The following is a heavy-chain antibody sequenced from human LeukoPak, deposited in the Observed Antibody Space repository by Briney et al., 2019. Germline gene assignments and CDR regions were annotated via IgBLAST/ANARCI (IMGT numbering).Heavy chain of an antibody. J-gene: IGHJ5*02. D-gene: IGHD3-3*01. Sequence: SETLSLTCAVSVDSISSTNWWSWVRQPPGKGLEWIGEVYHSGSTNYNPSLKSRVTMSVDKSKNQFSLKLSSVTAADTAVYYCARDRRAYDFWSGYYPESNWFDPWGQGTLVTVSS. CDR1: VDSISSTNW. V-gene: IGHV4-4*02. CDR2: VYHSGST. CDR3: ARDRRAYDFWSGYYPESNWFDP.